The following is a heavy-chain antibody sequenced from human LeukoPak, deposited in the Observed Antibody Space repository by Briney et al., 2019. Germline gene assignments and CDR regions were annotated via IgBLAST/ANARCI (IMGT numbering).Heavy chain of an antibody. CDR3: ARASRYYYDRRFDP. V-gene: IGHV4-34*01. Sequence: PSETLSLTCAVSGGSFSGYYWSWIRQPPGKGLEWIGEINHSGSSSYKPSLKSRVTISVDTSKNQFSLKLSSVTAADTAVYYCARASRYYYDRRFDPWGQGTLVTVSS. CDR1: GGSFSGYY. CDR2: INHSGSS. J-gene: IGHJ5*02. D-gene: IGHD3-22*01.